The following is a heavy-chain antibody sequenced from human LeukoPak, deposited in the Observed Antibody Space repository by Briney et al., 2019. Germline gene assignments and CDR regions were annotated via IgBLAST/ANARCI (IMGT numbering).Heavy chain of an antibody. D-gene: IGHD6-19*01. Sequence: SETLSLTCAVYGGSFSGYYWSWIRQPPGKGLEWIGEINHSGSTNHNPSLKSRVTISVDTSKNQFSLNMSSVSAADTAVYCCARVFDSSGWYLLYWGQGTLVTVSS. CDR1: GGSFSGYY. J-gene: IGHJ4*02. CDR3: ARVFDSSGWYLLY. CDR2: INHSGST. V-gene: IGHV4-34*01.